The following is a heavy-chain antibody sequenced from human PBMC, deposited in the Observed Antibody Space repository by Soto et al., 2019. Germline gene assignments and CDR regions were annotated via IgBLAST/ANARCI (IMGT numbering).Heavy chain of an antibody. CDR3: ATVVIKLELGNLGEDWFDP. V-gene: IGHV1-24*01. D-gene: IGHD1-7*01. CDR1: GYTLTELS. Sequence: ASVKVSCKVSGYTLTELSMHWVRQAPGKGLEWMGGFDPEDGETIYAQKFQGRVTMTEDTSTDTAYMELSSLRSEDTAVYYCATVVIKLELGNLGEDWFDPWGQGTLDTVSS. J-gene: IGHJ5*02. CDR2: FDPEDGET.